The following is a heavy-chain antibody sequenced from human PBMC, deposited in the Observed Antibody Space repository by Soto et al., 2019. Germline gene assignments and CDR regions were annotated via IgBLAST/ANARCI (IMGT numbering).Heavy chain of an antibody. Sequence: AGGSLRLSCAASGFTFSTYTMNWVRQAPGKGLEWISYIKSGSSSISYADSVKGRFTISRDNAKNTMYLQMNSLRGEDTAVYYCARSDWFDPWGQGTLVTVSS. CDR3: ARSDWFDP. J-gene: IGHJ5*02. V-gene: IGHV3-48*04. CDR1: GFTFSTYT. CDR2: IKSGSSSI.